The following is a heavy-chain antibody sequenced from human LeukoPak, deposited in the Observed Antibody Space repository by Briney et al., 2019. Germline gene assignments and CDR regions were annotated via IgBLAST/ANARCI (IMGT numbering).Heavy chain of an antibody. D-gene: IGHD6-13*01. CDR1: GGTFSNYG. CDR3: AREGGSSSWYDY. Sequence: SVKVSCKASGGTFSNYGINWVRQAPGQGLEWMGGIIPIFGTANYAQKLQGRVTMTTDTSTSTAYMELRSLRSDDTAVYYCAREGGSSSWYDYWGQGTLVTVSS. J-gene: IGHJ4*02. CDR2: IIPIFGTA. V-gene: IGHV1-69*05.